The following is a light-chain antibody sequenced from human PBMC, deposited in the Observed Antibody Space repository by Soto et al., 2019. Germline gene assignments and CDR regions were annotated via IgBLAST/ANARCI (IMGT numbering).Light chain of an antibody. CDR1: QSVSSSY. J-gene: IGKJ4*01. CDR2: GAS. V-gene: IGKV3-20*01. CDR3: QQYGSSPPVT. Sequence: EIVLTQSPGTLSLSPGERATLSCRASQSVSSSYLARYQQKPGQAPRLLIYGASSRATGIPDRFSGSGSGTYFTLTISRLEPEDFAVYYCQQYGSSPPVTFGGGTKVEIK.